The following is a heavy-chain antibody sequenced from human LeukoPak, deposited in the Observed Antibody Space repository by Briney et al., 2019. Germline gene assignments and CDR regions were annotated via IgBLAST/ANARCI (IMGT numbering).Heavy chain of an antibody. V-gene: IGHV1-69*01. CDR2: IIPIFGTA. CDR3: ARDSVPAVVYGYDPTFDY. J-gene: IGHJ4*02. D-gene: IGHD5-12*01. Sequence: SVTVSCKASGGTFSSYAISWVRQAPGQGLEWMGGIIPIFGTANYAQKFQGRVTITADESTSTAYMELSSLRSEDTAVYYCARDSVPAVVYGYDPTFDYWGQGTLVTVSS. CDR1: GGTFSSYA.